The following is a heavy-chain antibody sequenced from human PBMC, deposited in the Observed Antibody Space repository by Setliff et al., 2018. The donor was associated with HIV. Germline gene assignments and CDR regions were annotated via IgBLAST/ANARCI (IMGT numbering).Heavy chain of an antibody. Sequence: SETLSLTCTVSGGSITSYYWSWIRQTPGKRLEYIGYNYYNGGTNYNPSLKSRVTISLDTSKNQFSLSLRSVTAADTAVYFCARERPQSHFFDYWGQGTLVTVSS. CDR3: ARERPQSHFFDY. J-gene: IGHJ4*02. V-gene: IGHV4-59*01. CDR2: NYYNGGT. CDR1: GGSITSYY. D-gene: IGHD6-19*01.